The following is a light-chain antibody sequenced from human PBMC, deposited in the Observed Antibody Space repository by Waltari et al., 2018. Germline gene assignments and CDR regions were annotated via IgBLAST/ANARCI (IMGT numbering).Light chain of an antibody. J-gene: IGKJ1*01. CDR2: GAS. CDR3: QHYVRLPVS. CDR1: QSFSRS. Sequence: EIVLTRSPGTLSLSPGERATLPCRASQSFSRSLAWYQQKPGQAPRLLIYGASSRATGVPDRFSGSGSGTDFSLTISRLEPEDFAVYYCQHYVRLPVSFGQGTKVEIK. V-gene: IGKV3-20*01.